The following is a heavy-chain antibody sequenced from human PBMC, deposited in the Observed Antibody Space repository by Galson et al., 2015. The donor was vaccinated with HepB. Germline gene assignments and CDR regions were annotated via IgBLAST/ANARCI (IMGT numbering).Heavy chain of an antibody. CDR2: IRSRGNSHAT. D-gene: IGHD2-2*01. CDR1: GFTFSGSA. CDR3: TRDGPCNLSICYGFDY. J-gene: IGHJ4*02. V-gene: IGHV3-73*01. Sequence: SLRLSCATSGFTFSGSAMHWVRQASGKGLEWVARIRSRGNSHATDYAASVKGRFTISRDDSKNMAYLQMNSLKTEDTAMYYCTRDGPCNLSICYGFDYWGQGVLVTVSS.